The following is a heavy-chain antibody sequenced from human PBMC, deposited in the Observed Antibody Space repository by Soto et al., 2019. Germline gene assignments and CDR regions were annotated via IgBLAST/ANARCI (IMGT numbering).Heavy chain of an antibody. CDR1: GGTFSNYP. CDR2: IIPIFGKV. J-gene: IGHJ4*02. CDR3: ARPRTVATTKGYDY. D-gene: IGHD1-1*01. V-gene: IGHV1-69*01. Sequence: QVQLVQSGTEVKKPGSSVKVSCKASGGTFSNYPVAWVRQAPGQGLEWMGGIIPIFGKVNSAQKFQGRVTITADESTSTAYMELSSLTSEDTAVYYCARPRTVATTKGYDYWGQGTLVTVSS.